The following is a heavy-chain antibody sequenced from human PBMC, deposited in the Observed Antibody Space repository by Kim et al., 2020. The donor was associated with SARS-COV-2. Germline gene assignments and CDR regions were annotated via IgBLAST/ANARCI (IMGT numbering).Heavy chain of an antibody. V-gene: IGHV4-39*01. J-gene: IGHJ4*02. CDR2: IYFSGNT. CDR3: ARGIATTGHSRVLGY. Sequence: SETLSLTCTVSGGSISSSTYYWGWIRQPPGKGLEWIGSIYFSGNTYYNPSLKSRVAISIDSSKNQFSLKVNSMTAADTAVYYCARGIATTGHSRVLGYWGQGTLVTGSS. D-gene: IGHD1-1*01. CDR1: GGSISSSTYY.